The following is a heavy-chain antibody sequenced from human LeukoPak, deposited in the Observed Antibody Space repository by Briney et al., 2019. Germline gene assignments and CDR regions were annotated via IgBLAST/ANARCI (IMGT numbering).Heavy chain of an antibody. V-gene: IGHV4-34*01. J-gene: IGHJ4*02. CDR3: ARGGYDFWSGRSYYFDY. Sequence: SETLSLTCAVYGGSFSGYYWSWIRQPPGKGLEWIGEINHSGSTNYNPSLKSRVTISVDTSKNQFSLKLSSVTAADTAVYYCARGGYDFWSGRSYYFDYWGQGTLVSVS. D-gene: IGHD3-3*01. CDR1: GGSFSGYY. CDR2: INHSGST.